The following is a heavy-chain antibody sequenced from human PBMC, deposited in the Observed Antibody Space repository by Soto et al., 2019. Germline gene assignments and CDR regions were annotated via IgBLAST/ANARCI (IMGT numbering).Heavy chain of an antibody. V-gene: IGHV4-59*01. D-gene: IGHD2-2*01. CDR2: IYYSGST. CDR1: GGSISSYY. CDR3: ARERVKCSSSTSCYEKGTYYFDY. J-gene: IGHJ4*02. Sequence: SETLSLTCTVSGGSISSYYWSWIRQPPGKGLEWIGYIYYSGSTNYNPSLKSRVTISVDTSKNQFSLKLSSVTAAETAVYYCARERVKCSSSTSCYEKGTYYFDYWGQGTLVTVSS.